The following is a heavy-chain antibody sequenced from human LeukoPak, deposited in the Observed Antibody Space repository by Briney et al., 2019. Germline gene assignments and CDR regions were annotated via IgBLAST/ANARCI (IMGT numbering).Heavy chain of an antibody. J-gene: IGHJ4*02. CDR3: ARDRNLYSGSFAS. D-gene: IGHD1-26*01. Sequence: ASVKVSCKASGYTFSGDYVHWVRQAPGQGLEWMGRINPSTGGTTYAQKFQGRVTMTRDTSVSTAYMELNRLTSDDTAVYFCARDRNLYSGSFASWGQGTVVTVSS. CDR2: INPSTGGT. CDR1: GYTFSGDY. V-gene: IGHV1-2*06.